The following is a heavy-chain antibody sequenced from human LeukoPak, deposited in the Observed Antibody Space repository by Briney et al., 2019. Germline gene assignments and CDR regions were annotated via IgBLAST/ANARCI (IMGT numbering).Heavy chain of an antibody. Sequence: ASVKVSCKASGYTFTSYGISWVRQAPGQGLEWMGWISTYNGNTNFAQKLQGRVTMTTDTSTSTAYMEVRSLRSEDTAVYFCARGSGFPPYYFDYWGQGTPVTVSS. D-gene: IGHD3-3*01. CDR2: ISTYNGNT. V-gene: IGHV1-18*01. CDR1: GYTFTSYG. J-gene: IGHJ4*02. CDR3: ARGSGFPPYYFDY.